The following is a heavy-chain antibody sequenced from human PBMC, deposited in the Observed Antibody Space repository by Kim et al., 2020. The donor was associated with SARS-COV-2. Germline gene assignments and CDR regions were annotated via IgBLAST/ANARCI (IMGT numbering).Heavy chain of an antibody. J-gene: IGHJ6*03. CDR3: ARRVVVPAVDSYGYYYYMDV. D-gene: IGHD2-2*01. CDR1: GGSISSSSYY. V-gene: IGHV4-39*01. CDR2: IYYSGST. Sequence: SETLSLTCTVSGGSISSSSYYWGWIRQPPGKGLEWIGSIYYSGSTYYNPSLKSRVTISVDTSKNQFSLKLSSVTAADTAVYYCARRVVVPAVDSYGYYYYMDVWGKGTTVTVSS.